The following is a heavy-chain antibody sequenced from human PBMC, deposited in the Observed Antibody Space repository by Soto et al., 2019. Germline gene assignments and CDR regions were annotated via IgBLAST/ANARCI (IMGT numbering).Heavy chain of an antibody. CDR2: VYHTGAT. V-gene: IGHV4-59*01. CDR3: ARGGNRYSNVAPGVGGFDF. J-gene: IGHJ4*02. CDR1: GASISSSY. D-gene: IGHD5-12*01. Sequence: SETLSLTCTVSGASISSSYWSWIRQSPERGLEWIAYVYHTGATNYNPSLKSRVTISLGTPKGQFSLNLTSLTAADTAVYFCARGGNRYSNVAPGVGGFDFWGQGSLVTVSS.